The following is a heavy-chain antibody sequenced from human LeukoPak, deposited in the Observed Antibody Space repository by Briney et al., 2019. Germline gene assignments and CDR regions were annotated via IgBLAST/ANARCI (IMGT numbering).Heavy chain of an antibody. D-gene: IGHD2-15*01. V-gene: IGHV1-69*05. CDR1: GGTFSSYA. Sequence: SVRVSCKASGGTFSSYAISWVRQAPGQGLEWMVGIIPIFGTANYAQKFQGRVTITTDESTSTAYMELSSLRSEDTAVYYCALRPYCSGGSCRPGYWGQGTLVTVSS. J-gene: IGHJ4*02. CDR3: ALRPYCSGGSCRPGY. CDR2: IIPIFGTA.